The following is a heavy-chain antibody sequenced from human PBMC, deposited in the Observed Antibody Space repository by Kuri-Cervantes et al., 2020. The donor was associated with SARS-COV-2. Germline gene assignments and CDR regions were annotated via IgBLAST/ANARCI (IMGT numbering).Heavy chain of an antibody. Sequence: ASVKVSCKASGNTFTGYHIHRVRQAPGQGLDWMGWINPNSGGSNYAQKFQGWVTMTSDTSISTAYMELSSLRSEDTAVYYCATGGDGYNSYYFDYWGQGTLVTVSS. V-gene: IGHV1-2*04. D-gene: IGHD5-24*01. CDR3: ATGGDGYNSYYFDY. CDR2: INPNSGGS. CDR1: GNTFTGYH. J-gene: IGHJ4*02.